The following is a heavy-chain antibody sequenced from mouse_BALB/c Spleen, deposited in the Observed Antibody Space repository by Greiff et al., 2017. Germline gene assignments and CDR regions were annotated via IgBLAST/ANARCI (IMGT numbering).Heavy chain of an antibody. CDR2: IDPANGNT. D-gene: IGHD2-1*01. J-gene: IGHJ4*01. Sequence: VQLKQSGAELVKPGASVKLSCTASGFNIKDTYMHWVKQRPEQGLEWIGRIDPANGNTKYDPKFQGKATITADTSSNTAYLQLSSLTSEDTAVYYCARPSYGNYDAMDYWGQGTSVTVSS. CDR3: ARPSYGNYDAMDY. V-gene: IGHV14-3*02. CDR1: GFNIKDTY.